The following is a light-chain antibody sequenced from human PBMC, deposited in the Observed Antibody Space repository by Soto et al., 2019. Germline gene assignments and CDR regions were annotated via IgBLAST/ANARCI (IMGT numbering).Light chain of an antibody. CDR2: DAS. Sequence: EIVVTQSLATLSLSPGERATLSCRASQSVGKYLFGYQQKPGRAPSRLIYDASTSTTAIPPSFSGSGSGTDFTPPTISREAEDVLVYYCRQQYDSTVWTFGQGTKVDI. J-gene: IGKJ1*01. CDR1: QSVGKY. CDR3: RQQYDSTVWT. V-gene: IGKV3-11*01.